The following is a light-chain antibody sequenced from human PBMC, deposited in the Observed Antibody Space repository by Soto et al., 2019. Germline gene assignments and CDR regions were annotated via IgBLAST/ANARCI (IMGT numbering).Light chain of an antibody. CDR3: QSADSSGVYRV. V-gene: IGLV3-25*03. CDR2: KDS. J-gene: IGLJ3*02. Sequence: SYELTQPPSVSVSPGQTATITCSGDALPKQYAYWYQQRPGQAPVLVIYKDSQRPSGIPERFSGSSSGTTVTLTISGVQAEDEADYHCQSADSSGVYRVFGGGTKLTVL. CDR1: ALPKQY.